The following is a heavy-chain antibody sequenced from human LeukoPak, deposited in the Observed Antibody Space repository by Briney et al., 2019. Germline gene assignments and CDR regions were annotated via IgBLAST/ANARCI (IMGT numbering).Heavy chain of an antibody. J-gene: IGHJ4*02. CDR1: GFTVSTNC. D-gene: IGHD5-18*01. Sequence: RGSLRLSCAASGFTVSTNCMTWVRQAPGKGLEWVSTIYSGGTTYYADSVMSRFTISRHNSRNTLYLQMNSLRAEDTAVYYCARVDTVMAYYFDLWGQGTLVTASS. CDR2: IYSGGTT. CDR3: ARVDTVMAYYFDL. V-gene: IGHV3-53*04.